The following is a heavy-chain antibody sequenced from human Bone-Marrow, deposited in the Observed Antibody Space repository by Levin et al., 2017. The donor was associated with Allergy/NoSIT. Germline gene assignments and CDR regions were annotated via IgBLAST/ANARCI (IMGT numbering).Heavy chain of an antibody. CDR3: ARPGAYHVSGWGMSGGTFDI. Sequence: GGSLRLSCAASGFSFTTYAMQWVRQAPGKGLEWVAVISYDGNNKYYADSVKGRFAISRDNSKNTLYLQMNSLRADDTAVYYCARPGAYHVSGWGMSGGTFDIWGQGTKVIVSS. CDR1: GFSFTTYA. J-gene: IGHJ3*02. V-gene: IGHV3-30*09. D-gene: IGHD3-16*01. CDR2: ISYDGNNK.